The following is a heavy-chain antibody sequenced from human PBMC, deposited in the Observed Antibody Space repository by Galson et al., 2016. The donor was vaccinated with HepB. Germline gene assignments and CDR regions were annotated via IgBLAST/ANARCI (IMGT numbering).Heavy chain of an antibody. CDR3: ARATSSSWYVLDY. D-gene: IGHD6-13*01. CDR2: AFYRSKWYK. Sequence: CAISGDSVSSISATWNWIRQSPSRGLEWLGRAFYRSKWYKDYAASVKSRITVNADTSRNQFTLPLNSVTPEDAALYFCARATSSSWYVLDYWGQGTLVAVSS. J-gene: IGHJ4*02. CDR1: GDSVSSISAT. V-gene: IGHV6-1*01.